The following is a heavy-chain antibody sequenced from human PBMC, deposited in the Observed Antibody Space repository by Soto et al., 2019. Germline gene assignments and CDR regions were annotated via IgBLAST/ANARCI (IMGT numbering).Heavy chain of an antibody. J-gene: IGHJ6*02. Sequence: GGSLRLSCAASGFTFSSYSMNWVRQAPGKGLEWVSYISSSSSTIYYADSVKGRFTISRDNAKNSLYLQMNSLRDEDTAVYYCAREYYDFWSGYFYGMDVWGQGTTVTV. D-gene: IGHD3-3*01. CDR2: ISSSSSTI. CDR3: AREYYDFWSGYFYGMDV. V-gene: IGHV3-48*02. CDR1: GFTFSSYS.